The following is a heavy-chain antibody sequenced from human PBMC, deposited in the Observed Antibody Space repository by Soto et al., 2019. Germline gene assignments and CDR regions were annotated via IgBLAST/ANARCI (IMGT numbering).Heavy chain of an antibody. CDR3: ARALKHSSSSTHFDY. CDR2: INAGNGNT. Sequence: QVPLVQSGAEVKKPGASVKVSCKASGYTFTSYAMHWVRQAPGQRLEWMGWINAGNGNTKYSQKFQGRVTITRDTSASTAYMELSSLRSEDTAVYYCARALKHSSSSTHFDYWGQGTLVTVSS. J-gene: IGHJ4*02. D-gene: IGHD6-13*01. CDR1: GYTFTSYA. V-gene: IGHV1-3*01.